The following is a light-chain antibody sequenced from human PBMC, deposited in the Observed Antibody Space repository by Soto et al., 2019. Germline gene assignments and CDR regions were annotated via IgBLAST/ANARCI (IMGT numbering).Light chain of an antibody. V-gene: IGLV1-44*01. Sequence: QSVLTQPPSASGTPGQRVTISCSGSSSNIGRNTVNWYQQLPGTAPKLLIYINDQRPSGVPDRFSGSKSGTSASLAISGLQSEDEGNYYCAAWDDSLNGPVFGGGTNLTVL. CDR1: SSNIGRNT. CDR3: AAWDDSLNGPV. CDR2: IND. J-gene: IGLJ2*01.